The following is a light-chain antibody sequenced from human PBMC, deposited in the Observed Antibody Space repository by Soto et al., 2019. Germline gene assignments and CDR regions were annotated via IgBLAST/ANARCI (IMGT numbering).Light chain of an antibody. V-gene: IGKV1-12*01. J-gene: IGKJ5*01. CDR2: AAS. Sequence: DIQMTQSPSSVSASVVDRVTLTCRASQGISSWLAWYQQKPGKAPKLLIYAASSLQSGVPSRFSGSGSGTEFTLTISNLQPDDFATYYCQQLNSYPITFGQGTRLEIK. CDR3: QQLNSYPIT. CDR1: QGISSW.